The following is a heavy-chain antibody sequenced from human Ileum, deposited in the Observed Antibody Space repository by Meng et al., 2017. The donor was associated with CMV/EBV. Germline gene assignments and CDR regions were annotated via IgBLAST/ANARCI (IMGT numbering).Heavy chain of an antibody. CDR3: ARDGAGTLYFFDF. V-gene: IGHV3-30-3*01. CDR1: GFMFSSYN. D-gene: IGHD1-26*01. CDR2: MSYNGGYK. Sequence: AASGFMFSSYNMHWVRQAPGKGLEWVAVMSYNGGYKYYADSVKGRFTISRDNSKNTLYLELDSLRPEDTAVYYCARDGAGTLYFFDFWGQGTLVTVSS. J-gene: IGHJ4*02.